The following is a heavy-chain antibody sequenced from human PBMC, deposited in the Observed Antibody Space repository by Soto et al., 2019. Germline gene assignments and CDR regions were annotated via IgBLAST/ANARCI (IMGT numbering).Heavy chain of an antibody. CDR3: ARVDIVVVPPARDYYYGMDV. J-gene: IGHJ6*02. D-gene: IGHD2-2*01. CDR1: GYTFTSYG. CDR2: ISAYNGNT. V-gene: IGHV1-18*01. Sequence: QVQLVQSGAEVKKPGASVKVSCKASGYTFTSYGISWVRQAPGQGLEWMGWISAYNGNTNYAQKLQGRVTMTTDTSTSTAYKELRSLRSDDTAVYYCARVDIVVVPPARDYYYGMDVWGQGTTVTVSS.